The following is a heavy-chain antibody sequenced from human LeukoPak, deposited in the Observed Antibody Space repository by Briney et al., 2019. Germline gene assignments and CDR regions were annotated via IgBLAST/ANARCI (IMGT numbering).Heavy chain of an antibody. J-gene: IGHJ5*02. Sequence: KSSETLSLTCTVSGYSISSGYYWGWIRQPPGKGLEWIGSIYHSGSTYYNPSLKSQVTISVDTSKNQFSLKLSSVTAADTAVYYCARYSSGWYSWFDPWGQGTLVTVSS. V-gene: IGHV4-38-2*02. CDR1: GYSISSGYY. CDR3: ARYSSGWYSWFDP. CDR2: IYHSGST. D-gene: IGHD6-19*01.